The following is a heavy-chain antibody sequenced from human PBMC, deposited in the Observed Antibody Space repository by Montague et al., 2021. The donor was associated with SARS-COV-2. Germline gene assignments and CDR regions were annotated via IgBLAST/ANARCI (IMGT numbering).Heavy chain of an antibody. V-gene: IGHV3-48*03. CDR3: TRDYRSIVGDGLDI. Sequence: SLRLSCAASGFTSSNYDMSWVRQAPGKGPEWISYISTSAYSTSYAGSVKGRFTISRDNGKNSLYLQMNSLRVEDTAVYYCTRDYRSIVGDGLDIWGQGTKVTVSS. CDR1: GFTSSNYD. D-gene: IGHD3-16*02. CDR2: ISTSAYST. J-gene: IGHJ3*02.